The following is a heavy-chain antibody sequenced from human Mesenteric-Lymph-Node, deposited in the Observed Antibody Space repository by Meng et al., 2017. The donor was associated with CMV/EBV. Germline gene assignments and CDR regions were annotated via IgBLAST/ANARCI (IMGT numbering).Heavy chain of an antibody. V-gene: IGHV1-2*02. J-gene: IGHJ6*02. CDR1: GYTFTGYY. CDR3: ASLPRDYYYYGMDV. Sequence: ASAKVSCKASGYTFTGYYMHWVRQAPGQGLEWMGWINPNSGGTNYAQKFQGRVTMTRDTSISTAYMELSRLRSDDTAVYYCASLPRDYYYYGMDVWGQGTTVTVSS. CDR2: INPNSGGT.